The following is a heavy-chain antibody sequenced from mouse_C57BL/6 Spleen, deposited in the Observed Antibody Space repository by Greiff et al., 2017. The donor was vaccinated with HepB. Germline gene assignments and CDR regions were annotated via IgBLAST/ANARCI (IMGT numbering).Heavy chain of an antibody. Sequence: QVQLQQPGAELVKPGASVKLSCKASGYTFTSYWMQWVKQRPGQGLEWIGEIDPSDSYTNYNQKFKGKATLTVDKSSSTAYMQLSSLTSEDSAVYYCARKSYWYFDVWGTGTTVTVSS. V-gene: IGHV1-50*01. CDR1: GYTFTSYW. CDR3: ARKSYWYFDV. J-gene: IGHJ1*03. CDR2: IDPSDSYT.